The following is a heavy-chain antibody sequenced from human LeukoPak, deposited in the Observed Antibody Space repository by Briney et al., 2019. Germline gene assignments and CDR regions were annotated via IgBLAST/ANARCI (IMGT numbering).Heavy chain of an antibody. V-gene: IGHV1-2*02. Sequence: ASVKVSCKASGYTFTGYYMHWVRQAPGQGLEWMGWINPNSGGTNYAQKFQGRVTMTRDTSISTAYMELSRLRSDDTAVYYCARGRIVGAVAGGWFDPWGQGTLVTVSS. CDR2: INPNSGGT. D-gene: IGHD6-19*01. CDR1: GYTFTGYY. J-gene: IGHJ5*02. CDR3: ARGRIVGAVAGGWFDP.